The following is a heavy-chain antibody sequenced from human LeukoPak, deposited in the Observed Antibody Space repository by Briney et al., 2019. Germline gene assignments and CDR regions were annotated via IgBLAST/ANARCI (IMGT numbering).Heavy chain of an antibody. V-gene: IGHV4-4*02. Sequence: SGTLSLTCAVSGGSISSSNWWSWVRQPPGKGLEWIGEIYHSGSTNYNPSLKSRVTISVDKSKNQFSLKLSSVTAADTAVYYCARVEEWVLLHFDYWGQGTLVTVSS. D-gene: IGHD1-26*01. CDR3: ARVEEWVLLHFDY. CDR2: IYHSGST. J-gene: IGHJ4*02. CDR1: GGSISSSNW.